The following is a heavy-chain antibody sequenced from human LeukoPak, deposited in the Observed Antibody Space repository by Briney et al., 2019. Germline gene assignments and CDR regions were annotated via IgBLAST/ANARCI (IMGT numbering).Heavy chain of an antibody. CDR3: AKLPAPSCSGGSCYSNAFDY. CDR2: ISYDGSNK. D-gene: IGHD2-15*01. V-gene: IGHV3-30*18. J-gene: IGHJ4*02. Sequence: GGSLRLSCAASGFTFSSYGMHWVRQAPGKGLEWVAVISYDGSNKYYADSVKGRFTISRDNSKNTLYLQMNSLRAEDTAVYYCAKLPAPSCSGGSCYSNAFDYWGQGTLVTVSS. CDR1: GFTFSSYG.